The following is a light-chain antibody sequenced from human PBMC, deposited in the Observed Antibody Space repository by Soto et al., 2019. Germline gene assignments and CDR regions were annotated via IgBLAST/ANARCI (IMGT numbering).Light chain of an antibody. CDR3: HQYGSSSCT. Sequence: EIVLTQSPGTLSLSPGERATLSCRASQSVSSSYLAWYQQKPGQAPRLLIYGASSRTIGIPDRFSGSGSGTDFTLIISRLEPEDFAVYYCHQYGSSSCTFGQGTKLEIK. V-gene: IGKV3-20*01. J-gene: IGKJ2*02. CDR2: GAS. CDR1: QSVSSSY.